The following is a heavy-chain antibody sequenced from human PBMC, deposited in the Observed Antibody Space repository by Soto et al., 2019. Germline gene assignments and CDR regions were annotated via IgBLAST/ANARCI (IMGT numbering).Heavy chain of an antibody. D-gene: IGHD2-21*01. CDR2: IHYSGTS. CDR1: GDSISSSSQY. Sequence: SETLSLTCSVSGDSISSSSQYWGWIRQPPGKGLEWSGSIHYSGTSYYNPSLKSRVTIFVDTSKNQLSLKLSSVTAADTAVYYWARHWIAGSSIPWGQGTLVTVSS. J-gene: IGHJ5*02. CDR3: ARHWIAGSSIP. V-gene: IGHV4-39*01.